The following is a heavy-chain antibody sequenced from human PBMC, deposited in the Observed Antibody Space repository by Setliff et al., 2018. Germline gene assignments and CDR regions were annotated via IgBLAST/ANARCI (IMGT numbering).Heavy chain of an antibody. CDR2: IIPIFGTA. CDR1: GDTFSSYA. Sequence: SVKVSCKASGDTFSSYAINWVRQAPGQGLEWMGGIIPIFGTANYAQKFQGRLTITTVGSTSIAYMELSSLRSEDTAVYYCARADYIRYFYMDAWGKGTTVTVSS. D-gene: IGHD4-4*01. J-gene: IGHJ6*03. CDR3: ARADYIRYFYMDA. V-gene: IGHV1-69*05.